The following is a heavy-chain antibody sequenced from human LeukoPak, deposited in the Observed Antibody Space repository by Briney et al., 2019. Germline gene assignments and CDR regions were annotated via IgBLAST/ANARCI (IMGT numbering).Heavy chain of an antibody. D-gene: IGHD3-22*01. CDR1: GFTFSSYG. V-gene: IGHV3-30*02. Sequence: GGSLRLSCAASGFTFSSYGMHWVRQAPGKGLEWVAFIRYDGSNKYYADSVKGRFTISRDNSKNTLYLQMNSLRAEDTAVYYRAKDRYYYDSSGYFYWGQGTLVTVSS. J-gene: IGHJ4*02. CDR2: IRYDGSNK. CDR3: AKDRYYYDSSGYFY.